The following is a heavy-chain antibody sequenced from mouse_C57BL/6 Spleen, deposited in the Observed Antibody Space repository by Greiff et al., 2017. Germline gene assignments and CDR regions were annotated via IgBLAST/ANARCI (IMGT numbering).Heavy chain of an antibody. D-gene: IGHD1-1*01. Sequence: QVQLQQPGAELVKPGASVKMSCKASGYTFTSYWITWVKQRPGQGLEWIGDIYPGSGSTNYNEKFKSKATLTVDTSSSTAYMQLSSLTSEDSAVYYCARREDYYGRRGLMDYWGQGTSVTVSS. CDR1: GYTFTSYW. CDR2: IYPGSGST. J-gene: IGHJ4*01. CDR3: ARREDYYGRRGLMDY. V-gene: IGHV1-55*01.